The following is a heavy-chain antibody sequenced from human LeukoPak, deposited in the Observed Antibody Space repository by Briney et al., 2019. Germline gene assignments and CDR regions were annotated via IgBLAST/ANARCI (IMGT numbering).Heavy chain of an antibody. D-gene: IGHD6-13*01. CDR3: ARLHSSSWYWS. J-gene: IGHJ4*02. CDR2: INHSGST. CDR1: GGSISSGGYY. V-gene: IGHV4-39*07. Sequence: SETLSLTCTVSGGSISSGGYYWSWIRQPPGKGLEWIGEINHSGSTNYNPSLKSQVTISVDTSKNQFSLRLSSVTAADTAVYYCARLHSSSWYWSWGQGTLVTLSS.